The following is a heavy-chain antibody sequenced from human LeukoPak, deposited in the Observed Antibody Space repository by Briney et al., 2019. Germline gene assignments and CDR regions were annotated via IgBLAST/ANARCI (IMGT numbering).Heavy chain of an antibody. CDR3: AKGDYGGNSMLDY. CDR1: GFTFSSYG. J-gene: IGHJ4*02. Sequence: GGSLRLSCAASGFTFSSYGMHWVRQAPGKGLEWVAVISYDGSNKYYADSVKGRFTISRDNSKNTLYLQMNSLRAEGTAVYYCAKGDYGGNSMLDYWGQGTLVTVSS. D-gene: IGHD4-23*01. V-gene: IGHV3-30*18. CDR2: ISYDGSNK.